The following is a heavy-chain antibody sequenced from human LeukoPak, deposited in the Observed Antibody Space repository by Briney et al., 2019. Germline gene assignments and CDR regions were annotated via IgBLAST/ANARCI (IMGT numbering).Heavy chain of an antibody. D-gene: IGHD2-15*01. CDR1: GFTFSNYV. J-gene: IGHJ4*02. CDR2: IKEDGGEK. Sequence: GGSLRLSCTASGFTFSNYVMSWVRQAPGKGLEWVAHIKEDGGEKHYVDPVKGRFTISRDNAKNSLYLQMNSLRAEDTAMYYCVRDRGYCSGGTCYALWDYWGQGTLVTVSS. V-gene: IGHV3-7*01. CDR3: VRDRGYCSGGTCYALWDY.